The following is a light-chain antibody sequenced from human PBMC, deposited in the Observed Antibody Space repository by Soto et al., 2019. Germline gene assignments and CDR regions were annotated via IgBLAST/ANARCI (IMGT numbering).Light chain of an antibody. CDR2: GAF. Sequence: EIVMTQSPVTLSVSPGERATLSCRASQSVRSNLAWYQHKPGQAPSLLIYGAFTRATGIPARFSGSESGTDFTLTISSLEPEDFAVYYCQQRSNWPLTFGQGTRLEIK. CDR3: QQRSNWPLT. CDR1: QSVRSN. J-gene: IGKJ5*01. V-gene: IGKV3-11*01.